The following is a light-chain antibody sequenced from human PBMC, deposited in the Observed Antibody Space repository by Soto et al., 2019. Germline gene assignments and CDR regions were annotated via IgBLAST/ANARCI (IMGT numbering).Light chain of an antibody. V-gene: IGLV1-44*01. CDR2: GNN. J-gene: IGLJ2*01. CDR1: SSNIGSKN. Sequence: QSVLTQPPSASGTPGQRVTISCSGGSSNIGSKNVNWYQQLPGMAPKLLIYGNNQRPSGVPDRFSGSKSGTSASLAISGLHSEDEADYDWAAWDDSLNVHVVFGGGTKLTVL. CDR3: AAWDDSLNVHVV.